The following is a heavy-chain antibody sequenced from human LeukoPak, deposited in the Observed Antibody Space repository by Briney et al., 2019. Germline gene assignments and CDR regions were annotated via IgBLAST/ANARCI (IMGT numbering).Heavy chain of an antibody. CDR2: ISGSGGST. V-gene: IGHV3-23*01. CDR3: AKRTRRFGELLRPCYYMDV. Sequence: PGGSLRLSCAASGFTFSSYGMSWVRQAPGKGLEWVSAISGSGGSTYYADSVKGRFTISRDNSKNTLYLQMNSLRAEDTAVYYCAKRTRRFGELLRPCYYMDVWGKGTTVTISS. J-gene: IGHJ6*03. CDR1: GFTFSSYG. D-gene: IGHD3-10*01.